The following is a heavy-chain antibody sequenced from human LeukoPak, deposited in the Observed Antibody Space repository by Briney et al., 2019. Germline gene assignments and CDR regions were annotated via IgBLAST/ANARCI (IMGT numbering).Heavy chain of an antibody. CDR2: SRNKANSYTT. Sequence: GGSLRLSCAASGFTFSDHYTDWVRQAPGKGLEWVGRSRNKANSYTTEYAASVKGRFSISRDDSENSLYLQMNSLKTEDTAVYYCVRVSERGYYFDYWGQGTLVTVSS. CDR1: GFTFSDHY. CDR3: VRVSERGYYFDY. V-gene: IGHV3-72*01. J-gene: IGHJ4*02. D-gene: IGHD3-3*01.